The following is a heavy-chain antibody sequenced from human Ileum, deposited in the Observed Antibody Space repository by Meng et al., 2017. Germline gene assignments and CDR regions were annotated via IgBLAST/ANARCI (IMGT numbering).Heavy chain of an antibody. CDR2: IYWDDDK. CDR1: GCSLSTSGVG. V-gene: IGHV2-5*02. Sequence: QITFQGSGPTLVKPTQTLTLTCPFSGCSLSTSGVGVAWIRQPPGKALECLALIYWDDDKRYNPSLKNRLTITKDTSKNQVVLTMTNMDLVDTATYYCAHRLAYSSNYNVGWFDPWGQGTLVTVSS. CDR3: AHRLAYSSNYNVGWFDP. J-gene: IGHJ5*02. D-gene: IGHD6-13*01.